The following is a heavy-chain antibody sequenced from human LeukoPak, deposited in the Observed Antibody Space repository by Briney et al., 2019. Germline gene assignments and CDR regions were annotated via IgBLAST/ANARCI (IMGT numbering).Heavy chain of an antibody. Sequence: KPSETLSLTCAVYGGSFSGYYWSWIRQPPGKGLEWIGEINHSGSTNYNPSLKSRVTISVDTSKNQFSLKLSSVTAADTAVYYCARGGQGYYDYVWGGYRYFDYWGQGTLVTVPS. CDR2: INHSGST. V-gene: IGHV4-34*01. CDR3: ARGGQGYYDYVWGGYRYFDY. CDR1: GGSFSGYY. J-gene: IGHJ4*02. D-gene: IGHD3-16*02.